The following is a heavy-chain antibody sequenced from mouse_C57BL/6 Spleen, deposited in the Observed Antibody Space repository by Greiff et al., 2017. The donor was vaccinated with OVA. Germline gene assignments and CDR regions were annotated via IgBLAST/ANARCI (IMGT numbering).Heavy chain of an antibody. CDR2: IYPRSGTT. CDR1: GYTFTSYG. V-gene: IGHV1-81*01. D-gene: IGHD1-1*01. CDR3: ARRNYGSSYWYFDV. Sequence: QVQLQQSGAELARPGASVKLSCKASGYTFTSYGISWVKQRTGQGLEWIGEIYPRSGTTYYNEKFKGKATLTADKSSRTAYMVLRSLTSEDAAVYFCARRNYGSSYWYFDVWGTGTTVTVSS. J-gene: IGHJ1*03.